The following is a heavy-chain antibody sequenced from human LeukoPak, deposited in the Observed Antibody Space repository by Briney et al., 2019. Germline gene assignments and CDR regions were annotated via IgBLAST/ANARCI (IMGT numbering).Heavy chain of an antibody. CDR3: ARRGSSGGFDAFDI. D-gene: IGHD2-15*01. CDR1: GFTFRNYW. CDR2: IKDDGSDK. J-gene: IGHJ3*02. V-gene: IGHV3-7*03. Sequence: GGSLRLSCGASGFTFRNYWMNWVRQAPGKGLEWVANIKDDGSDKYYVDSVKGRFSISKDNAKNALYLQMNSLKASDTAMYYCARRGSSGGFDAFDIWGQGTMVTVSS.